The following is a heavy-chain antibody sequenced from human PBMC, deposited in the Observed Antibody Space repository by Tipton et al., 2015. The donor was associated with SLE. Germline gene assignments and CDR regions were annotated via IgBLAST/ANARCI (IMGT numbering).Heavy chain of an antibody. V-gene: IGHV4-34*01. CDR1: GGSFSGYY. J-gene: IGHJ5*02. D-gene: IGHD2-2*01. CDR2: INHSGST. CDR3: ARVGTSSGP. Sequence: TLSLTCAVYGGSFSGYYWSWIRQPPGKGLEWIGEINHSGSTNYNPSLKSRVTISVDTSKNQFSLKLSSVTAADTAVYYCARVGTSSGPWGQGTLVTVSS.